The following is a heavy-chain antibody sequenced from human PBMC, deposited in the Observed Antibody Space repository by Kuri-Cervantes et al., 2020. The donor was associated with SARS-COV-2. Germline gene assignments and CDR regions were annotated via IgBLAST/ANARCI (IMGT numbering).Heavy chain of an antibody. D-gene: IGHD3-3*01. CDR1: GFTFSSYA. CDR3: ARDWGSGYSGGRGMDV. J-gene: IGHJ6*02. CDR2: ILYDGSNK. Sequence: GESLKISCAASGFTFSSYAMHWVRQAPGKGLEWVAVILYDGSNKYYADSVKGRFTISRDNSKNTLYLQMNSLRAEDTAVYYCARDWGSGYSGGRGMDVWGQGTTVTVSS. V-gene: IGHV3-30-3*01.